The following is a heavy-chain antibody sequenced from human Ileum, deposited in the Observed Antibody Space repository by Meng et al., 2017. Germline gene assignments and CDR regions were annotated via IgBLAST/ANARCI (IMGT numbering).Heavy chain of an antibody. CDR1: GDSISSSGRH. J-gene: IGHJ4*02. D-gene: IGHD3-16*01. V-gene: IGHV4-39*07. CDR3: EREQEDGRLGGC. CDR2: IYYRGRT. Sequence: SETLSLTCNVSGDSISSSGRHWGWIRQSPGKGLEWIGSIYYRGRTDYYPSLKRRVTISVDASKNQFSLKLSSVTAADTAIYYCEREQEDGRLGGCWGQGKLVTVSS.